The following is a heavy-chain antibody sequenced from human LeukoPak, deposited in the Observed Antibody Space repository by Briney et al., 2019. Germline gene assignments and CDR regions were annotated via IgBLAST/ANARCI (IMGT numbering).Heavy chain of an antibody. J-gene: IGHJ5*02. CDR3: ARGWGKYQLPGVGTGFDP. D-gene: IGHD2-2*01. V-gene: IGHV3-30-3*01. Sequence: PGGSLRLSCAASGFTFSSYAMHWVRQAPGKGLEWVAVISYDGSNKYYADSVKGRFTISRDNSMNTLYLQMNSLRAEDTAVYYCARGWGKYQLPGVGTGFDPWGQGTLVTVSS. CDR2: ISYDGSNK. CDR1: GFTFSSYA.